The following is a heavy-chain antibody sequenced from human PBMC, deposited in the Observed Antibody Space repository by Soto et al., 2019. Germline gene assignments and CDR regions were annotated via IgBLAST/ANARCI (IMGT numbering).Heavy chain of an antibody. D-gene: IGHD3-10*01. CDR1: GGSISSGGYY. J-gene: IGHJ5*02. CDR2: IYYSGST. V-gene: IGHV4-31*03. CDR3: ARGVGPTLGFRVFWFDP. Sequence: QVQLQESGPGLVKPSQTLSLTCTVSGGSISSGGYYWSWIRQHPGKGLEWIGYIYYSGSTYYNPSLKSRVTISVDTSKNQFSLKLSSVTAADTAVYYCARGVGPTLGFRVFWFDPWGQGTLVTVSS.